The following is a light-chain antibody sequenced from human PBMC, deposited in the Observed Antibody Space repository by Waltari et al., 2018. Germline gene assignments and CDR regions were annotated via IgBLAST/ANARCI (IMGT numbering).Light chain of an antibody. Sequence: EIVLTQSPATPSLSPGERATLSCRASQSVSSYLAWYQQKPGQAPRLLIFDASKRATGIPARFSGSGSGTDFTLTISSLEPEDFAVYYCQQRSNWPPIFTFGPGTKVDIK. CDR3: QQRSNWPPIFT. J-gene: IGKJ3*01. CDR1: QSVSSY. CDR2: DAS. V-gene: IGKV3-11*01.